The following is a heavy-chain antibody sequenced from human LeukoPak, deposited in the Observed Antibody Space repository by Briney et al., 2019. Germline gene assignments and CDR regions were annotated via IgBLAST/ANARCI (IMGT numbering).Heavy chain of an antibody. CDR2: IYYSEST. Sequence: SETLSLTCTVSGGSISSSNYYWGWIRQPPGKGLEWIGSIYYSESTSYNPSPKSRVTISVDTSKNQFSLKLSSVTAADTAVYYCARLPRGSSGCFDYWGQGTLVTVSS. D-gene: IGHD6-19*01. CDR1: GGSISSSNYY. CDR3: ARLPRGSSGCFDY. J-gene: IGHJ4*02. V-gene: IGHV4-39*07.